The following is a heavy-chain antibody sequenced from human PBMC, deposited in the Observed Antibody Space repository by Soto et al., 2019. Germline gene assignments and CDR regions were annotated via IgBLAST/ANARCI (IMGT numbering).Heavy chain of an antibody. CDR3: ARSSPYCGGDCYDY. V-gene: IGHV4-39*01. D-gene: IGHD2-21*01. CDR1: GGSISSSSYY. J-gene: IGHJ4*02. CDR2: IYYSGST. Sequence: QLQLQESGPGLVKPSETLSLTCTVSGGSISSSSYYWGWIRQPPGKGLEWIGSIYYSGSTYYNPSLKSRVTXYVXTXTNQFSLKLSSVTAADTAVYYCARSSPYCGGDCYDYWGQGTLVTVSS.